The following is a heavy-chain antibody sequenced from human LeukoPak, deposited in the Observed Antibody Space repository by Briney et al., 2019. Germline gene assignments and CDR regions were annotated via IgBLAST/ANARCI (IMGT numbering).Heavy chain of an antibody. Sequence: PSETLSLTCAVYGGSFSGYYWSWIRQPPGKGLEWIGEINHSGSTNYNPSLKSRVTISVDTSKNQFSLKLSSVTAADTAVYYCARGPAYGSGTYYFDYWGQGTLVTVSS. CDR2: INHSGST. J-gene: IGHJ4*02. V-gene: IGHV4-34*01. CDR1: GGSFSGYY. CDR3: ARGPAYGSGTYYFDY. D-gene: IGHD3-10*01.